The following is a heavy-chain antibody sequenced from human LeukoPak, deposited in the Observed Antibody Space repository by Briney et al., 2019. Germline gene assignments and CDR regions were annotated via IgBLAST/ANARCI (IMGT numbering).Heavy chain of an antibody. D-gene: IGHD5-24*01. CDR2: INHSGST. V-gene: IGHV4-34*01. CDR3: ARWPGWLQFGYYFDY. Sequence: SETLSLTCAVYGGSFSGYYWSWIRPPPGKGLEWIGEINHSGSTNYHPSLKSRVTISVDTSKKQFSLKLSSVTAADTAVYYCARWPGWLQFGYYFDYWGQGTLVTVSS. CDR1: GGSFSGYY. J-gene: IGHJ4*02.